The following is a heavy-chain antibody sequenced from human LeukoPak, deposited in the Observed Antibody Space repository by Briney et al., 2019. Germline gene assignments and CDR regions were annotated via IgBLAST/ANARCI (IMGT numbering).Heavy chain of an antibody. CDR3: AKDVGKWESLHFFDY. J-gene: IGHJ4*02. CDR2: ISGSGAST. Sequence: GGSLRLSCAASGFTVSNYWMHWVRQAPGKGLEWISGISGSGASTYYADSVTGRFTISRDNSRNTLYLQMNSLRGDDTAVYYCAKDVGKWESLHFFDYWGQGTLVTVSS. D-gene: IGHD1-26*01. CDR1: GFTVSNYW. V-gene: IGHV3-23*01.